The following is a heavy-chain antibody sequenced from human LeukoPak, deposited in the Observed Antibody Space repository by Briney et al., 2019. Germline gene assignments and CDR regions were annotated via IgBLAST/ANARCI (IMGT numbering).Heavy chain of an antibody. Sequence: ASVKVSCKASGYTFTSYDSNWVRQATGQGLEWMGWMNPNSGNTGYAQKFQGRVTMTRNTSISTAYMELSSLRSEDTAVYYCARGGDGYSYYYYYFDVWGKGTTVTVSS. CDR2: MNPNSGNT. D-gene: IGHD5-24*01. CDR3: ARGGDGYSYYYYYFDV. J-gene: IGHJ6*03. V-gene: IGHV1-8*01. CDR1: GYTFTSYD.